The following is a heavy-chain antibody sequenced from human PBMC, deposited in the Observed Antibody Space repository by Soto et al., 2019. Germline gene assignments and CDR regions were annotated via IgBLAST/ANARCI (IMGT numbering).Heavy chain of an antibody. V-gene: IGHV1-69*13. D-gene: IGHD5-18*01. J-gene: IGHJ4*02. CDR1: GGTFSSYA. CDR2: IIPIFGTA. Sequence: SVKVSCKASGGTFSSYAIGWVRQAPGQGLEWMGGIIPIFGTANYAQKFQGRVTITADESTSTAYMELSSLRSEDAAVYYCAREGYSYDLYYFDYWGQGTLVTVSS. CDR3: AREGYSYDLYYFDY.